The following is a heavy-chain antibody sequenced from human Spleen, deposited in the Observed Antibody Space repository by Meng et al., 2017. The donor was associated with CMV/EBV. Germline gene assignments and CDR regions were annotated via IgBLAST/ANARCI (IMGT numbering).Heavy chain of an antibody. Sequence: SVKVSCKASGYTFTSYGISWVRQAPGQGLEWMGWIVPIFGGPKYAQRFQGRVTISTDESANTAYMHLSNLRSEDTAIYFWAGGSANYYIPAFDSWGQGTLVTVSS. CDR2: IVPIFGGP. J-gene: IGHJ4*02. CDR1: GYTFTSYG. D-gene: IGHD3-10*01. CDR3: AGGSANYYIPAFDS. V-gene: IGHV1-69*05.